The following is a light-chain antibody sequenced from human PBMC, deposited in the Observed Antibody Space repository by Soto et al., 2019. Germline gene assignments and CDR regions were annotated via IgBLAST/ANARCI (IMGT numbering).Light chain of an antibody. Sequence: QSALTQPASVSGSPGQSITISCTGTSSDVGGYNYVSWYQQHPGKAPKLMIYEVSNRLSGVSNRFSGSKSGNTASLTISGLQAEDEADYYCSSYTRSSTWVFGGGTKVTAL. CDR2: EVS. V-gene: IGLV2-14*01. CDR3: SSYTRSSTWV. J-gene: IGLJ3*02. CDR1: SSDVGGYNY.